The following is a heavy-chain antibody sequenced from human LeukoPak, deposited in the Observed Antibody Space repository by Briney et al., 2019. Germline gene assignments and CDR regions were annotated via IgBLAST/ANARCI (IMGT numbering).Heavy chain of an antibody. CDR2: IRSKANSYAT. Sequence: GGSLRLSCAASGFTFSGSAMHWVRQASGKGLEWVGRIRSKANSYATAYTASVKGRFTISRDDSKNTAYLQMNSLKTEDTAVYYCARDRGWWLREGGFDYWGQGTLVTVSS. J-gene: IGHJ4*02. D-gene: IGHD5-12*01. CDR3: ARDRGWWLREGGFDY. V-gene: IGHV3-73*01. CDR1: GFTFSGSA.